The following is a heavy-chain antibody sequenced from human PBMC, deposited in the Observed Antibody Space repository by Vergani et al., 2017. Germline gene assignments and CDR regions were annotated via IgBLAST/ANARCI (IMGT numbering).Heavy chain of an antibody. Sequence: QVQLQESGPGLVKSSETLPLTCGVSFDSIRNLYCNWIRQPPGKGLEWIGSIHYSENTNYNPSLKTRVTISVDTSKNQFSLTLTSVTAADTAAYYCASDTHSGQRADRWGQGILVTVTS. CDR2: IHYSENT. D-gene: IGHD6-19*01. CDR3: ASDTHSGQRADR. J-gene: IGHJ5*02. V-gene: IGHV4-59*11. CDR1: FDSIRNLY.